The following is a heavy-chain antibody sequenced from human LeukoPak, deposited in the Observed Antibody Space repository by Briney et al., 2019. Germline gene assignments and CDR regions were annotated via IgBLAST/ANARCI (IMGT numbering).Heavy chain of an antibody. J-gene: IGHJ4*02. CDR2: ISGSGGST. Sequence: GGSLRLSCAASGFTFSSYAMSWVRQAPGKGLEWVSAISGSGGSTYYADSVKGRFTISRDNSQNTLYLQMNSLRAEDTAVYYCAKGGRWAHYYFDYWGQGTLVTVSS. V-gene: IGHV3-23*01. CDR3: AKGGRWAHYYFDY. D-gene: IGHD3-16*01. CDR1: GFTFSSYA.